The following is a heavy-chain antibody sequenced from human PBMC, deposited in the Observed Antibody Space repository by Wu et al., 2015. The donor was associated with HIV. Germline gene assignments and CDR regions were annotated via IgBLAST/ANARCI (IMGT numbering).Heavy chain of an antibody. Sequence: QVQLVQSGAEVKKPGSSVKVSCKASGGSFDMHAISWVRQVPGQGLEGMGGIIPIFGKTDYAQKFQDRVTVTMDKSTSTAYMELNSLRSEDTAVYYCASRGSGSYPTPYYYYGMDVWGQGTTVTVSS. CDR1: GGSFDMHA. J-gene: IGHJ6*02. CDR2: IIPIFGKT. D-gene: IGHD3-10*01. V-gene: IGHV1-69*05. CDR3: ASRGSGSYPTPYYYYGMDV.